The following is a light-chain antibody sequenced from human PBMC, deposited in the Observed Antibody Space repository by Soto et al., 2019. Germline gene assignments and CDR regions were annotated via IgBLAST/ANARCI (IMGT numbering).Light chain of an antibody. CDR1: SSDVGGYNY. J-gene: IGLJ1*01. Sequence: QSVLTQPPSASGSPGQSVTISCTGTSSDVGGYNYVSWYQQHPGRPPKLMIYEVTKRPLGVPDRFSGSKSGNTASLTVSGLQAEDEADYYCSSYAGRNNYVFGPGTKLTVL. CDR3: SSYAGRNNYV. CDR2: EVT. V-gene: IGLV2-8*01.